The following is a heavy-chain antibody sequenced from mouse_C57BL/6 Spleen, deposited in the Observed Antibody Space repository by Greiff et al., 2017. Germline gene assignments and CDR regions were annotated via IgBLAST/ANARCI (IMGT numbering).Heavy chain of an antibody. D-gene: IGHD1-1*01. Sequence: VQLQQPGAELVMPGASVKLSCKASGYTFTSYWMHWVKQRPGRGLEWIGEIDPSDSYTNYNQKFKGKSTLTVDKSSSTAYMQLSSLTSEDSAVYYCARRRDYYGSSYDYWGQGTTLTVSS. CDR1: GYTFTSYW. J-gene: IGHJ2*01. V-gene: IGHV1-69*01. CDR2: IDPSDSYT. CDR3: ARRRDYYGSSYDY.